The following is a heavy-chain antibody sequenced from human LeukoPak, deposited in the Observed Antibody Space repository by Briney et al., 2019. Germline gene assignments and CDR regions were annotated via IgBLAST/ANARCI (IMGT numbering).Heavy chain of an antibody. CDR2: IFYSGST. D-gene: IGHD5-18*01. Sequence: PSQTLSLTCTVSGGSISSGDYYWSWIRQPPGKVLEWIGYIFYSGSTHYNPSLKSRVTISVDTSKNQFSLKLSSVTAADTAVYYCARGYTAMVTAFDYWGQGTLVTVSS. CDR3: ARGYTAMVTAFDY. V-gene: IGHV4-30-4*01. J-gene: IGHJ4*02. CDR1: GGSISSGDYY.